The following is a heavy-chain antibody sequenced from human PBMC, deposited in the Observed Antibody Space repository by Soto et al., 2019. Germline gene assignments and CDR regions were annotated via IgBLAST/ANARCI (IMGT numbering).Heavy chain of an antibody. CDR2: IYYSGST. CDR1: GGSISSYY. J-gene: IGHJ6*02. CDR3: ARISTVTMGDYYYGMDV. D-gene: IGHD4-17*01. V-gene: IGHV4-59*01. Sequence: SETLSLTCTVSGGSISSYYWSWIRQPPGKELEWIGYIYYSGSTNYNPSLKSRVTISVDTSKNQFSLKLSSVTAADTAVYYCARISTVTMGDYYYGMDVWGQGTTVTVSS.